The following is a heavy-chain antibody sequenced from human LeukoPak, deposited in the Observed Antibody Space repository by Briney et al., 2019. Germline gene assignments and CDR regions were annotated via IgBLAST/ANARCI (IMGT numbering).Heavy chain of an antibody. J-gene: IGHJ3*02. Sequence: PGGSLRLSCAASGFTFSSYSMNWVRQAPGRGLEWVSSISSSSSYIYYADSVKGRFTISRDNAKNSLYLQMNSLRAEDTAVYYCARAFKYYDFWSGYSAAFDIWGRGTMATVSS. V-gene: IGHV3-21*01. D-gene: IGHD3-3*01. CDR3: ARAFKYYDFWSGYSAAFDI. CDR2: ISSSSSYI. CDR1: GFTFSSYS.